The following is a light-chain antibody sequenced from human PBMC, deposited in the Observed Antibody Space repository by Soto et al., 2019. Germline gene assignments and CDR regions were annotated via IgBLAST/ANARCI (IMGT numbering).Light chain of an antibody. V-gene: IGKV3-20*01. CDR3: QQYLTSAQT. CDR2: AAS. Sequence: EIVLAQSPGTLSLSPGESATISCRASQTVGSNYLAWYQQRPGQAPRLLIYAASSRATGIPDRISASGSGTDFTLTISRLEPEDFAVYYCQQYLTSAQTFGQGTKVDIK. CDR1: QTVGSNY. J-gene: IGKJ1*01.